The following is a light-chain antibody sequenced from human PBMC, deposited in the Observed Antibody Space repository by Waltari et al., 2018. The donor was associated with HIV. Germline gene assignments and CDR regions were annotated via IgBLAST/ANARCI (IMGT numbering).Light chain of an antibody. Sequence: QSVLTQPPSVSAAPGHSVTISCSGTSSNIGNNYVSWYQQVPGKTPKVVIYDNKKRPSGIPDRFSGSKAGTSATLAITGLQTGDEADYYCGAWDGGLSAGVFGRGTKLTVL. J-gene: IGLJ3*02. CDR2: DNK. CDR3: GAWDGGLSAGV. CDR1: SSNIGNNY. V-gene: IGLV1-51*01.